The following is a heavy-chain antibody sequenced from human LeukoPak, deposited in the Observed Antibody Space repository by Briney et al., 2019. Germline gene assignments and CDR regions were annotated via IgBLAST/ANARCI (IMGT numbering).Heavy chain of an antibody. Sequence: GGSLRLSCAASGFTFSSYAMHWVRQAPGKGLEWVAVISYDGSNKYYADSVKGRFTISRGNSKNTLYLQMNSLRPEDTAVYYCAREQWSRLDWGQGTLVTVSS. CDR1: GFTFSSYA. CDR2: ISYDGSNK. D-gene: IGHD2-8*01. CDR3: AREQWSRLD. J-gene: IGHJ4*02. V-gene: IGHV3-30-3*01.